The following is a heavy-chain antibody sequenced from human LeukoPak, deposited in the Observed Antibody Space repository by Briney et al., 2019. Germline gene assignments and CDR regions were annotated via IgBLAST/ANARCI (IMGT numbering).Heavy chain of an antibody. CDR1: GFTFSSYA. J-gene: IGHJ4*02. Sequence: RGSLRLSCAASGFTFSSYAMSWVRQAPGKGLEWVSAISGSGGSTYYADSVKGRFTISRDNSKNTLYLQMNSLRAEDTAVYYCAKDSSVAYYYGSGSFYNWGQGTLVTVSS. V-gene: IGHV3-23*01. CDR2: ISGSGGST. D-gene: IGHD3-10*01. CDR3: AKDSSVAYYYGSGSFYN.